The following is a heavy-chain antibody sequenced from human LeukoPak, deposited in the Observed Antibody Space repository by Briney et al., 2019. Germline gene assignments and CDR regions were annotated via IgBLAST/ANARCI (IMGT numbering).Heavy chain of an antibody. V-gene: IGHV3-15*01. CDR2: IKIKTDGGTT. CDR1: GFIFSDAW. D-gene: IGHD5/OR15-5a*01. Sequence: GGSLRLSCAASGFIFSDAWMTWVRQAPGRGLEWVGRIKIKTDGGTTDYGAPVEGRFTISRDDSKNTLYLQMNSLKTEDTAVYYCTSTLGYWGQGTLVTVSS. J-gene: IGHJ4*02. CDR3: TSTLGY.